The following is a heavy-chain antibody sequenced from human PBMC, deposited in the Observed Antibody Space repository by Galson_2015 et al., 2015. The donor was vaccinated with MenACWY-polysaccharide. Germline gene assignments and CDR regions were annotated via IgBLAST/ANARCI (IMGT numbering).Heavy chain of an antibody. J-gene: IGHJ4*02. V-gene: IGHV4-59*01. CDR1: GGSISSYY. CDR2: IYNSGST. CDR3: ARFDSSGYFPRY. D-gene: IGHD3-22*01. Sequence: TLSLTCTVSGGSISSYYWSWIRQPPGKGLEWIGYIYNSGSTNYNPSLKSRVTISVDTSKNQFSLKLSSVTAADTAIYYCARFDSSGYFPRYWGQGTLVTVSS.